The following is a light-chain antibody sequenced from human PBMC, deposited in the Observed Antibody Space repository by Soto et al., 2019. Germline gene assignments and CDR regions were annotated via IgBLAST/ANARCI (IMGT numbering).Light chain of an antibody. CDR1: SSNVGSHG. CDR2: EDS. J-gene: IGLJ1*01. Sequence: QAVLTQPPSVSAAPGQKVTISCSGTSSNVGSHGVSWFQQLPGKAPKLLIYEDSQRPSGIPERFSGSKSGTSATLGITGLQTGDEADYCGTWDSSLRALFGTGTKLTVL. CDR3: GTWDSSLRAL. V-gene: IGLV1-51*02.